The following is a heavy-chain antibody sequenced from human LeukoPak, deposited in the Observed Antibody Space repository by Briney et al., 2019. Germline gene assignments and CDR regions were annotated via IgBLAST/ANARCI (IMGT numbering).Heavy chain of an antibody. CDR1: EFTFDDYG. CDR3: ARQARSGYSSGWTY. J-gene: IGHJ4*02. Sequence: GGSLRLSCVASEFTFDDYGMNWVRQAPGKGLEWVSRISWDGGSTTYADSVKGRFTISRGNAKNSLYLQMNSLRAEDTALYYCARQARSGYSSGWTYWGQGTLVTVSS. D-gene: IGHD6-19*01. V-gene: IGHV3-20*04. CDR2: ISWDGGST.